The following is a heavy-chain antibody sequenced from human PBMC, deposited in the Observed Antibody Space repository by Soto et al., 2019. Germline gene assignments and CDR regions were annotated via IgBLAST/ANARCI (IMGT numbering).Heavy chain of an antibody. V-gene: IGHV4-30-4*02. CDR1: GGSISSGDSY. CDR2: IYYDGST. J-gene: IGHJ4*02. Sequence: SETLSLTCTVSGGSISSGDSYWSWIRQPPGKGLEWIGYIYYDGSTYYNPSLKSRVTISVDTSKNQFSLKVNSVTAADKALYHCARGRTEGPINPSDSWGQGTLVTVS. CDR3: ARGRTEGPINPSDS.